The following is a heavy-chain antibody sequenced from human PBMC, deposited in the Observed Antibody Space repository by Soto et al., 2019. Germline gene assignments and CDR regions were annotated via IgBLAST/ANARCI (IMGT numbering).Heavy chain of an antibody. CDR1: GFTFSTYA. V-gene: IGHV3-30-3*01. Sequence: QVQLVESGGGVVQPGRSLRLSCAASGFTFSTYAMHWVRQAPGKGLEWVAVISYDGSNKYYADSVKGRFTISRDNSKNTLYLQMTGLRAEDTAVYYCARDKSPYSSGWHNRHFDYWGQGTLVTVSS. D-gene: IGHD6-19*01. J-gene: IGHJ4*02. CDR3: ARDKSPYSSGWHNRHFDY. CDR2: ISYDGSNK.